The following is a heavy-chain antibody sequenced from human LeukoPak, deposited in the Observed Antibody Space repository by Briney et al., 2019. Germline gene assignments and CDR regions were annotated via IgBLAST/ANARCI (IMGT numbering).Heavy chain of an antibody. J-gene: IGHJ6*03. CDR3: ARVRAYCSSTSCYALYYYYYYMDV. CDR2: ISSSGSTI. D-gene: IGHD2-2*01. V-gene: IGHV3-48*03. Sequence: PGGSLRLSCAASGLTFSSYEMNWVRQAPGKGLEWVSYISSSGSTIYYADSVKGRFTISRDNAKNSLYLQMNSLRAEDTAVYYCARVRAYCSSTSCYALYYYYYYMDVWGKGTTVTISS. CDR1: GLTFSSYE.